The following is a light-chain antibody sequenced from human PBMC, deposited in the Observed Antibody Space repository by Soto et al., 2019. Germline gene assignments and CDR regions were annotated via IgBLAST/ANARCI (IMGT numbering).Light chain of an antibody. CDR1: QSVLYSSNNKNY. CDR2: WAS. Sequence: DIVMTQSPDSLAVSLGERATINCKSSQSVLYSSNNKNYLAWYQQKPGQPPKLLIYWASTRESGVPDRFSGSGSGTDFTLTISSLQADDVAVYYCQQYYSTPYTFDQGTKLEIK. CDR3: QQYYSTPYT. V-gene: IGKV4-1*01. J-gene: IGKJ2*01.